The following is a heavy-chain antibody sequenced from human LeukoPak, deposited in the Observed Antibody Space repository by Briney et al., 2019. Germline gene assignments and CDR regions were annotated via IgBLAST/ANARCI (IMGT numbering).Heavy chain of an antibody. D-gene: IGHD4/OR15-4a*01. CDR1: GFTVSTSY. CDR3: ATKYGES. V-gene: IGHV3-53*05. J-gene: IGHJ5*02. CDR2: IWIDGTT. Sequence: PGGSLRLSCAASGFTVSTSYMAWVRQAPGKGLECVSLIWIDGTTHYADSVKGRFTISGDNSKNTLYLQMNSLRPEDTAVYYSATKYGESWGQGTLVTVSS.